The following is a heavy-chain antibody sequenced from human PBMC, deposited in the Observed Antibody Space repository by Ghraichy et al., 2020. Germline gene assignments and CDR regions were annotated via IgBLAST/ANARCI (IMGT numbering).Heavy chain of an antibody. CDR3: ARQRGSRGEYYYYGMDV. D-gene: IGHD3-10*01. Sequence: GESLNISCKGSGYSFTSYWIGWVRQMPGKGLEWMGIIYPGDSDTRYSPSFQGQVTISADKSISTAYLQWSSLKASDTAMYYCARQRGSRGEYYYYGMDVWGQGTTVTVSS. J-gene: IGHJ6*02. CDR1: GYSFTSYW. CDR2: IYPGDSDT. V-gene: IGHV5-51*01.